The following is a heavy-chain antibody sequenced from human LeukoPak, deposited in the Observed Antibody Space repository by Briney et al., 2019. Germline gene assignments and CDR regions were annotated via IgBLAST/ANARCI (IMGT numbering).Heavy chain of an antibody. CDR2: FDPEDGET. D-gene: IGHD3-22*01. Sequence: ASVKVSSKVSGYTLTELFMNWVRQAAGKGLEWLGGFDPEDGETIYAQKIQGRVTMTEDTSTDTAYMELSSLRSEDTAVYYCATTSYDSSGYYYPVFGYWGQGTLVTVSS. CDR3: ATTSYDSSGYYYPVFGY. V-gene: IGHV1-24*01. J-gene: IGHJ4*02. CDR1: GYTLTELF.